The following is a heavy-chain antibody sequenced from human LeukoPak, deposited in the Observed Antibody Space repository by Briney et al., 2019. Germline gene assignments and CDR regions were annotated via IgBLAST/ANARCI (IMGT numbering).Heavy chain of an antibody. CDR2: ISYDGSNK. J-gene: IGHJ4*02. Sequence: GGSLRLSCAASGFTFSSYAMHWVRQAPGKGLEWVAVISYDGSNKYYADSVKGRFTISRDNSKNTLYLQMNSLRAEDTAVYYCARVGRGDFSPDYWGQGTLVTVSS. CDR1: GFTFSSYA. V-gene: IGHV3-30-3*01. CDR3: ARVGRGDFSPDY. D-gene: IGHD5-24*01.